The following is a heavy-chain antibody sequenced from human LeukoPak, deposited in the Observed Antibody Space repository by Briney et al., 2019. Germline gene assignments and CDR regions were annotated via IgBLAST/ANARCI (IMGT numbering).Heavy chain of an antibody. CDR1: GYTFTSYG. CDR2: ISAYNGNT. CDR3: ARGDSTLPHYYYYGMDV. J-gene: IGHJ6*02. Sequence: ASVKVSCKASGYTFTSYGISWERQAPGQGLEWMGWISAYNGNTNYAQKLQGRVTMTTDTSTSTAYMELRSLRSDDTAVYYCARGDSTLPHYYYYGMDVWGQGTTVTVSS. V-gene: IGHV1-18*01. D-gene: IGHD2/OR15-2a*01.